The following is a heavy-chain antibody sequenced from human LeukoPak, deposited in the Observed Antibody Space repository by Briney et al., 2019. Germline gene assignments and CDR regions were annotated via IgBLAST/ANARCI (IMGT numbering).Heavy chain of an antibody. CDR1: NVSVTTSGYH. Sequence: SDTLSLTCDVSNVSVTTSGYHWGWIRQPPGEGLEWIASISYNGTSYYNPSLRSRVNIFVDTAKNQVSVTLRSVAARDTAVYYCSKGFEDWGGADFWGQGALVTVSS. D-gene: IGHD3-10*01. J-gene: IGHJ4*02. CDR3: SKGFEDWGGADF. V-gene: IGHV4-39*01. CDR2: ISYNGTS.